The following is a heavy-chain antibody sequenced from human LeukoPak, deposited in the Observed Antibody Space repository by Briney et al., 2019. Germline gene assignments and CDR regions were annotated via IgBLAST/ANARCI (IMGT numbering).Heavy chain of an antibody. CDR3: ARDLAPSYYDSSGYPDY. V-gene: IGHV1-18*01. CDR1: GYTFTIYG. J-gene: IGHJ4*02. Sequence: ASVKVSCKASGYTFTIYGISWVRQAPGQGLEWMGWISAYNGNTNYAQKLQGRVTMTTDTSTSTAYMELRSLRSDDTAVYYCARDLAPSYYDSSGYPDYWGQGTLVTVSS. D-gene: IGHD3-22*01. CDR2: ISAYNGNT.